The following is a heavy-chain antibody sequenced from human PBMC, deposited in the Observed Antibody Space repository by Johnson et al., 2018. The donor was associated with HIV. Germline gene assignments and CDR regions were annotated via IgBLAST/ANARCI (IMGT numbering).Heavy chain of an antibody. D-gene: IGHD6-19*01. J-gene: IGHJ3*01. Sequence: QVQLVESGRGLVQPGGSLRLSCAASEFTFGSYALHWVRQAPGKGLEWVALISYDGDSNYYTDSVKGRFTISRDNSKNTVFLLLNSLRTEETAVYYCARVRRSGWFDNDAFDFWGQGTMVTVSS. CDR2: ISYDGDSN. CDR1: EFTFGSYA. V-gene: IGHV3-30*04. CDR3: ARVRRSGWFDNDAFDF.